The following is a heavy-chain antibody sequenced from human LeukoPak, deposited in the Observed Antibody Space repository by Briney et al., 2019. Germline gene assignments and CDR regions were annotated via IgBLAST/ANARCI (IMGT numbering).Heavy chain of an antibody. CDR1: GGTFSSYA. D-gene: IGHD1-26*01. V-gene: IGHV1-69*13. CDR2: IIPIFGTA. CDR3: ARDWSELGATRGGFDP. J-gene: IGHJ5*02. Sequence: ASVNVSCKASGGTFSSYAISWVRQAPGQGLEWMGGIIPIFGTANYAQKFQGRVTITADESTSTAYMELSSLRSEDTAVYYCARDWSELGATRGGFDPWGQGTLVTVSS.